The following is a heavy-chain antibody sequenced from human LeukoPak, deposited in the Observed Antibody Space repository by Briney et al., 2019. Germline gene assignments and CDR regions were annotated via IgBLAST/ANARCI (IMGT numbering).Heavy chain of an antibody. CDR3: AGGLQWLAHDC. V-gene: IGHV4-4*07. J-gene: IGHJ4*02. CDR1: SGSISSYY. D-gene: IGHD6-19*01. Sequence: SETLSLTCTVSSGSISSYYWSWIRQPAGKGLEWIGRIYTSGSTNYNPSLKSRVTISVDTSKNQLSLKLSSVTAADTAMYYCAGGLQWLAHDCWGQGTLVTVSS. CDR2: IYTSGST.